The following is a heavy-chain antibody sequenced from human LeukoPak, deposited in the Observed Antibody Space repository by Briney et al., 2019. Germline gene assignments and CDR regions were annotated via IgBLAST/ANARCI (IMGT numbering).Heavy chain of an antibody. Sequence: GGSLRLSCAASGFTFSSYSMNWVRQAPGKGLEWVSSISSSSSYIYYADSVKGRFTISRDNAKNSLYLQMNSLRAEDTAVYYCARESLAYCGGDCYSPNYWGQGTLVTVSS. V-gene: IGHV3-21*01. J-gene: IGHJ4*02. CDR1: GFTFSSYS. D-gene: IGHD2-21*02. CDR3: ARESLAYCGGDCYSPNY. CDR2: ISSSSSYI.